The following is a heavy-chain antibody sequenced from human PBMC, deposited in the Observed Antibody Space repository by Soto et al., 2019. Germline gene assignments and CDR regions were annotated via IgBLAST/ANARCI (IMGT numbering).Heavy chain of an antibody. Sequence: GSLRLSCAASGFTVRSNYMSWVRQAPGKGLEWVSVIYSGGSTYYADSVKGRFTISRDNSKNTLYLQMNSLRAEDTAVYYCARDKDSSAWYGGGYWGQGTLVTLSS. CDR3: ARDKDSSAWYGGGY. J-gene: IGHJ4*02. V-gene: IGHV3-66*01. D-gene: IGHD6-19*01. CDR1: GFTVRSNY. CDR2: IYSGGST.